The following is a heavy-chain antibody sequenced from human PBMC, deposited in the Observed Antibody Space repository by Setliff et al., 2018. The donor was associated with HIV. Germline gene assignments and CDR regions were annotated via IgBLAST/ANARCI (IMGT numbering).Heavy chain of an antibody. CDR3: ARGTGIQLWLKGGDYYYYYMDV. CDR1: GDSVSSNSAA. CDR2: TYYRSKWYN. V-gene: IGHV6-1*01. J-gene: IGHJ6*03. D-gene: IGHD5-18*01. Sequence: SQTLSLTCAISGDSVSSNSAAWNWIRQSPSRGLEWLGRTYYRSKWYNDYAVSVKSRITINPDTSKNQFSLQLNSVTPEDTAVYYCARGTGIQLWLKGGDYYYYYMDVWCKGTTVTVSS.